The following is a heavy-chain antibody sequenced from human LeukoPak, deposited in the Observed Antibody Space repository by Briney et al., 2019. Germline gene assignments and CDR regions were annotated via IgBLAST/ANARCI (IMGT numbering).Heavy chain of an antibody. D-gene: IGHD6-19*01. CDR3: ARDRGSSGWNDY. Sequence: NPSETLSLTCTVSGGSISSGSYYWSWIRQPAGKGLEWSGRIYASGSTDYNPSLKSRVTISVDTSKNQFSLKLTPVTAADTAVYYCARDRGSSGWNDYWGQGTLVTVSS. J-gene: IGHJ4*02. CDR1: GGSISSGSYY. V-gene: IGHV4-61*02. CDR2: IYASGST.